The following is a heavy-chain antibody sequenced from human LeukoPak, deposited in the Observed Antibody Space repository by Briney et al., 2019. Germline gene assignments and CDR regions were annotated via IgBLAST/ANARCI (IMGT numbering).Heavy chain of an antibody. D-gene: IGHD6-19*01. CDR1: GGSFSGYY. J-gene: IGHJ4*02. Sequence: KPSETLSLTCAVYGGSFSGYYWSWIRQPPGKGLEWIGEINYSGSTNYNLSLKSRVTISVDTSKNQFPLKLSSVTAADTAVYYCASSSSGAIDYWGQGTLVTVSS. V-gene: IGHV4-34*01. CDR2: INYSGST. CDR3: ASSSSGAIDY.